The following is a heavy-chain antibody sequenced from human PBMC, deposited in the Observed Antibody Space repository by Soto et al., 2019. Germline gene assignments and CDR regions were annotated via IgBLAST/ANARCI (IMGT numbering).Heavy chain of an antibody. Sequence: GGSLRLSCAASGFTFSSYGIHWVRQAPGKGLEWVAVIWYDGSNKYYADSVKGRFTISRDNSKNTLYLQMNSLRAEDTAVYYCAREMAVAGAFDIWGQGTMVTVSS. V-gene: IGHV3-33*01. D-gene: IGHD6-19*01. CDR3: AREMAVAGAFDI. J-gene: IGHJ3*02. CDR1: GFTFSSYG. CDR2: IWYDGSNK.